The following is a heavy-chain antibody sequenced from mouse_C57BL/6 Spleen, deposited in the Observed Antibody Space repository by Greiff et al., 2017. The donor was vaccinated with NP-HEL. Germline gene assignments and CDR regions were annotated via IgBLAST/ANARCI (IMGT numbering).Heavy chain of an antibody. J-gene: IGHJ4*01. CDR2: IYPRSGNT. V-gene: IGHV1-81*01. CDR3: ARKEVGYAMDY. CDR1: GYTFTSYG. Sequence: VKLQESGAELARPGASVKLSCKASGYTFTSYGISWVKQRTGQGLEWIGEIYPRSGNTYYNEKFKGKATLTADKSSSTAYMELRSLTSEDSAVYFCARKEVGYAMDYWGQGTSVTVSS. D-gene: IGHD1-3*01.